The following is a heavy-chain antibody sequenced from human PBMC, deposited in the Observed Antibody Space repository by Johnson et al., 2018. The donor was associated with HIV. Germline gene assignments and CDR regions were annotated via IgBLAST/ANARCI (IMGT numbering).Heavy chain of an antibody. Sequence: VQLVESGGGLVQPGGSLRLSCAASGFTFRSYWMNWVRQAPGKGLEWVANINQDGSAKYYVDSVKGRFTISRDNAEKSLFLQMNSLRAEDTAMYYVLLGQDVGGIWGQGTMVTVAS. J-gene: IGHJ3*02. CDR1: GFTFRSYW. D-gene: IGHD3-10*01. CDR3: LLGQDVGGI. CDR2: INQDGSAK. V-gene: IGHV3-7*01.